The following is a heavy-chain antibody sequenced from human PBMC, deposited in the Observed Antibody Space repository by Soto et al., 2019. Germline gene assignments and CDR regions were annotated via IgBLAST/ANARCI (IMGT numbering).Heavy chain of an antibody. CDR1: GFTFSTYW. J-gene: IGHJ4*02. D-gene: IGHD1-26*01. CDR3: VGGAGWELDY. CDR2: IRQDGTET. Sequence: EAQLVESGGGLVQPGGSLRLSCAASGFTFSTYWMNWVRQAPGMGLEWLAIIRQDGTETHYVDSVKGRFTISRDNTKNSLFLQMNNLRADDTAVYNCVGGAGWELDYWGQGTLVTVSS. V-gene: IGHV3-7*03.